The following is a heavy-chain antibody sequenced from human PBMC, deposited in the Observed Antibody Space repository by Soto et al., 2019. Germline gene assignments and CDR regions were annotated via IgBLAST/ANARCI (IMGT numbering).Heavy chain of an antibody. CDR3: SSFWPLRGAFDI. Sequence: PGGSLRLSCAASGFTFSSYSMNWVRQAPGKGLEWVSSISSSSSYIYYADSVKGRFTISRDNAKNSLYLQMNSLRAEDTAVYYCSSFWPLRGAFDIWGQGTMVTVSS. J-gene: IGHJ3*02. CDR1: GFTFSSYS. V-gene: IGHV3-21*01. D-gene: IGHD3-10*01. CDR2: ISSSSSYI.